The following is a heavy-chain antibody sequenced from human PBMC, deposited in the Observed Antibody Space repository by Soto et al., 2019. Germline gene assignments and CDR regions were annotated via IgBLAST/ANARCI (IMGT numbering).Heavy chain of an antibody. CDR2: TYYRSKWYN. CDR3: ARGDLAARPFRYYYYYMDV. Sequence: QSQTLSLTCAISGDSVSSNSAAWNWIRQSPSRGLEWLGRTYYRSKWYNDYAVSVKSRITINPDTSKNQFSLQLNSVTPEDTAVYYCARGDLAARPFRYYYYYMDVWGKGTTVTVSS. J-gene: IGHJ6*03. V-gene: IGHV6-1*01. D-gene: IGHD6-6*01. CDR1: GDSVSSNSAA.